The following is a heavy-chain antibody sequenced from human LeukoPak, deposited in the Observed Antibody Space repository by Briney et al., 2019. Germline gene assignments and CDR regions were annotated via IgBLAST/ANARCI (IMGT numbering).Heavy chain of an antibody. V-gene: IGHV4-59*12. D-gene: IGHD6-6*01. CDR2: IYDSGTT. Sequence: SETLSLTCTVSRGSIRTYYWSWIRQSPGKGLEWIGYIYDSGTTKYNPSLKSRVTISVDTSKNQFSLKLSSVTAADTAVYYCARGSIAARNCYYYYGMDVWGQGTTVTVSS. CDR3: ARGSIAARNCYYYYGMDV. CDR1: RGSIRTYY. J-gene: IGHJ6*02.